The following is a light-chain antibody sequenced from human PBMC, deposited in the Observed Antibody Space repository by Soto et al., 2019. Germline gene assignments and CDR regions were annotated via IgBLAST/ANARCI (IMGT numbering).Light chain of an antibody. CDR2: EVS. V-gene: IGLV2-14*01. CDR3: SSYTSSTTLV. Sequence: QSALTPPASVSGSPGQSITISCTGTSSDVGGYNYVSWYQQHPGKAPKTMIYEVSNRPSGVSDRFFGSKSGSTASLTISGLQAEDEADYYCSSYTSSTTLVFGNGTMLTVL. CDR1: SSDVGGYNY. J-gene: IGLJ1*01.